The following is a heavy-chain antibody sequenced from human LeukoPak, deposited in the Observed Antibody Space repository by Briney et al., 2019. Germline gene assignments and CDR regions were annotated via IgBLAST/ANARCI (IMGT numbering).Heavy chain of an antibody. CDR2: INYRGST. Sequence: KPSETLSLTCAVYGGSFSGYYWSWIRQPPGKGLEWIGEINYRGSTNYNPSLKSRVTISVNTSENQFSLKVSSVTAADTAVYYCAREGSSSSLDYWGQGTLVTVSS. J-gene: IGHJ4*02. CDR3: AREGSSSSLDY. V-gene: IGHV4-34*01. CDR1: GGSFSGYY. D-gene: IGHD6-6*01.